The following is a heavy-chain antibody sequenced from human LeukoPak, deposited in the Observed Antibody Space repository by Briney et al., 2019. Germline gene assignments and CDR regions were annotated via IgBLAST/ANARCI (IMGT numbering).Heavy chain of an antibody. CDR2: ISAYNGNT. Sequence: ASVKVSCKASGYTFTSYGISWVRQAPGQGLEWMGWISAYNGNTNYAQKLQGRVTMTTDTSTSTAYMELRSLRSDDTAAYYCARDGLSGSGYYYNYYYGMDVWGQGTTVTVSS. D-gene: IGHD3-22*01. CDR3: ARDGLSGSGYYYNYYYGMDV. V-gene: IGHV1-18*01. J-gene: IGHJ6*02. CDR1: GYTFTSYG.